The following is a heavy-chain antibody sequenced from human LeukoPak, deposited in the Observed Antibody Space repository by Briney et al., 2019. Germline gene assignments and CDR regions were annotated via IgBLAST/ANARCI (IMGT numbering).Heavy chain of an antibody. V-gene: IGHV4-34*01. CDR2: INHSGST. D-gene: IGHD3-3*01. J-gene: IGHJ6*03. Sequence: PSETLSLTCAVYGGSFSGYYWSWIRQPPGKGLEWIGEINHSGSTNYNPSLKSRVTISVDTSKNQFSLKLSSVTAADTAVYYCARGRDAVTIFGVNYYYYMDVWGKGTTVTVSS. CDR1: GGSFSGYY. CDR3: ARGRDAVTIFGVNYYYYMDV.